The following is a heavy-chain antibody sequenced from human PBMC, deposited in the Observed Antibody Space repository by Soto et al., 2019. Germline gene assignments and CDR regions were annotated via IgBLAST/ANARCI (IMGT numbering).Heavy chain of an antibody. J-gene: IGHJ4*02. CDR2: LSYDGTNK. CDR3: ARDPDWNDAFGAMDY. D-gene: IGHD1-1*01. Sequence: GGSLRLSCASSGFTFSTYAMHWVRQAPGKGLDWVAVLSYDGTNKYYADSGKGRFTISSDNSENTLCLQMNSLRGEDPAMYYCARDPDWNDAFGAMDYWGPGTLVTVSS. CDR1: GFTFSTYA. V-gene: IGHV3-30-3*01.